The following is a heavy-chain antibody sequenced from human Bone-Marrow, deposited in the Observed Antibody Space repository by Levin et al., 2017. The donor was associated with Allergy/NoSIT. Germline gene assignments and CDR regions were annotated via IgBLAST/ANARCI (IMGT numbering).Heavy chain of an antibody. CDR3: ARDILGGEYYDYVRYGMDV. CDR2: ISYDGSNK. V-gene: IGHV3-30-3*01. Sequence: GGSLRLSCAASGFTFSSYAMHWVRQAPGKGLEWVAVISYDGSNKYYADSVKGRFTISRDNSKNTLYLQMNSLRAEDTAVYYCARDILGGEYYDYVRYGMDVWGQGTTVTVSS. CDR1: GFTFSSYA. D-gene: IGHD3-16*01. J-gene: IGHJ6*02.